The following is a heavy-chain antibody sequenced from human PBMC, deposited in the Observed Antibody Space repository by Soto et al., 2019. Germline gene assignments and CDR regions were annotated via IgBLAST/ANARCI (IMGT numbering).Heavy chain of an antibody. Sequence: EVQLVESGGGLVKPGGSLRLSCAASGFTFSNAWLNLVRQAPGKGLEWGGRIKSNTDGGTTDYAAPVKGRFTISRDDSKNTHKLQISSAKTEDTAEYYSTEPLEVSSSSSYHYYGMAVWGQGTTVTVS. CDR2: IKSNTDGGTT. J-gene: IGHJ6*02. CDR3: TEPLEVSSSSSYHYYGMAV. CDR1: GFTFSNAW. V-gene: IGHV3-15*07. D-gene: IGHD6-6*01.